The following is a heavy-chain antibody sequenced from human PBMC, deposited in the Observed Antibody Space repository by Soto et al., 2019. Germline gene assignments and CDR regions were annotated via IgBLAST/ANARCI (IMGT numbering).Heavy chain of an antibody. CDR1: GGSISNYY. Sequence: SETLSLTCTVSGGSISNYYWNWIRQSPGKGLEWIGYIYSSGSTHYNPSLQNRVTISIDTSKNQVSLKVNSVTAADTAVYYCARHDCISSSCYYYYYYSMDVWGQGTTVTV. CDR2: IYSSGST. J-gene: IGHJ6*02. V-gene: IGHV4-59*01. CDR3: ARHDCISSSCYYYYYYSMDV. D-gene: IGHD2-2*01.